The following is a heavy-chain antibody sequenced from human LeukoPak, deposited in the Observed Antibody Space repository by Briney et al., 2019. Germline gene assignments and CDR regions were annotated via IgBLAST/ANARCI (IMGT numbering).Heavy chain of an antibody. Sequence: PGRSLRLSCAASGFTFSTYGMHWIRQAPGKGLEWVAVISYDGSNKYYADSVKGRFTISRDKSKNTLYLQMNSLRAEDTAVYYCVTGNPKSFDYWGQGTLVTVSS. V-gene: IGHV3-30*03. CDR1: GFTFSTYG. D-gene: IGHD4-23*01. J-gene: IGHJ4*02. CDR2: ISYDGSNK. CDR3: VTGNPKSFDY.